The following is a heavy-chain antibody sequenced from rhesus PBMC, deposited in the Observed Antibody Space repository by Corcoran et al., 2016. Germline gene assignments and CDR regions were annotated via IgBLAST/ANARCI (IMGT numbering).Heavy chain of an antibody. Sequence: QVQLQESGPGLVKPSETLSLTCAFSGGSISDSYYWNWIRQPTGKGLEWIGNIYGSSGSTYYKPSLKSRVTISKDTSKNQFSLKLSSVTAADTAGYYCARGIAADFDYWGQGVLVTVSS. CDR3: ARGIAADFDY. CDR2: IYGSSGST. J-gene: IGHJ4*01. D-gene: IGHD6-13*01. CDR1: GGSISDSYY. V-gene: IGHV4S7*01.